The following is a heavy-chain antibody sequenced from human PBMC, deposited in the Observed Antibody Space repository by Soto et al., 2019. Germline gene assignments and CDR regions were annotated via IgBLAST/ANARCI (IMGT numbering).Heavy chain of an antibody. D-gene: IGHD2-15*01. CDR2: TRNKANSYTT. J-gene: IGHJ3*02. CDR1: GFTFSDHY. Sequence: EVQLVESGGGLVQPGGSLRLSCAASGFTFSDHYMDWVRQAPGKGLEWVGRTRNKANSYTTEYAASVKGRFIISRDDSKNSLYLQMNSLKTEDTAVYYCARAPLGYCSGGSCYSGAFDIWGQGTMVTVSS. V-gene: IGHV3-72*01. CDR3: ARAPLGYCSGGSCYSGAFDI.